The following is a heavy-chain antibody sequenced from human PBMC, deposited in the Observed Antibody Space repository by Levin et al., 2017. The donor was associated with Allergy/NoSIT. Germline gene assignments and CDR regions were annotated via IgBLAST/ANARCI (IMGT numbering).Heavy chain of an antibody. CDR3: ARDRLATMERNWYFDL. Sequence: ETLSLTCAASGFTVSSNYMSWVRQAPGKGLEWVSVIYSGGSTYYADSVKGRFTISRDNSKNTLYLQMNSLRAEDTAVYYCARDRLATMERNWYFDLWGRGTLVTVSS. V-gene: IGHV3-66*02. CDR2: IYSGGST. J-gene: IGHJ2*01. D-gene: IGHD5-12*01. CDR1: GFTVSSNY.